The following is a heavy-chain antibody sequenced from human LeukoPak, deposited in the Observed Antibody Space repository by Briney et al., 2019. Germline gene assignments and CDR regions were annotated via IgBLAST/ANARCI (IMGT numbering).Heavy chain of an antibody. CDR3: ARGHSEGDY. Sequence: GGSLRLSCAASGFTFNSYSMNWFRQAPGKGLEWVSSISSSSRFIYYADSVKGRFTISRDNAKNSLYLQMTSLRAADTAVYYCARGHSEGDYWGQGTLVTVSS. CDR1: GFTFNSYS. V-gene: IGHV3-21*01. D-gene: IGHD5-18*01. J-gene: IGHJ4*02. CDR2: ISSSSRFI.